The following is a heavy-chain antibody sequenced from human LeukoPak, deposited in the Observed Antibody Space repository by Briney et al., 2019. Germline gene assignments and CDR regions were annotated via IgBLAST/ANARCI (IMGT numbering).Heavy chain of an antibody. CDR3: AREGGDTPMVKFDY. V-gene: IGHV1-46*01. D-gene: IGHD5-18*01. J-gene: IGHJ4*02. CDR2: INPSGSGT. Sequence: ASVKVSCKASGYTFTSYYMHWVRQAPGQGLEWMGIINPSGSGTSYAQRFQGRVTMTRDMSTSTVYMELSSLRSEDTAVYYCAREGGDTPMVKFDYWGQGTLVTVSS. CDR1: GYTFTSYY.